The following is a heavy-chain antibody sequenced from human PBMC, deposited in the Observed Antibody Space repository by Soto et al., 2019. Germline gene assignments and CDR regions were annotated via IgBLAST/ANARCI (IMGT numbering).Heavy chain of an antibody. CDR1: GFSFTQDW. J-gene: IGHJ4*02. CDR3: TTDGFLVHAGIDF. Sequence: EVQLVESGGGLVQPGGSLRLSCEASGFSFTQDWMNWVRQAPGKGLEWVGRIKSNAVGGTTDYAGPVKDRFTISMDDSQSRLFLQMNNLTNDDTCVYLCTTDGFLVHAGIDFWGQGALVIVSS. D-gene: IGHD2-8*02. CDR2: IKSNAVGGTT. V-gene: IGHV3-15*07.